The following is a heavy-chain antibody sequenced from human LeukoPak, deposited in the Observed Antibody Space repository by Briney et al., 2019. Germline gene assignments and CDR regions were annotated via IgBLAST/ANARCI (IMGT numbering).Heavy chain of an antibody. CDR3: ARDLTAASDNWFDP. Sequence: GGSLRLSCAASGFTFSSYSRNWVRQAPGKGLEWVSSISSSSSYIYYADSVKGRFTISRDNAKNSLYLQMNSLRAEDTAVYYCARDLTAASDNWFDPWGQGTLVTVSS. J-gene: IGHJ5*02. D-gene: IGHD2-2*01. CDR2: ISSSSSYI. CDR1: GFTFSSYS. V-gene: IGHV3-21*01.